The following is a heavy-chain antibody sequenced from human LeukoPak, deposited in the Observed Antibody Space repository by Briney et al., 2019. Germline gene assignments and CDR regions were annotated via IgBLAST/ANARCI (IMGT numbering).Heavy chain of an antibody. Sequence: GESLKISCKVSGYSFIDYWIGWVRQLPGKGLEWMGVIYPGDSDTRYSPSFEGQVTISADKSISTAYLQWSSLKASDTAMYYCARRYYGSGSYFLDVWGQGTTVTVSS. J-gene: IGHJ6*02. V-gene: IGHV5-51*01. CDR1: GYSFIDYW. CDR2: IYPGDSDT. D-gene: IGHD3-10*01. CDR3: ARRYYGSGSYFLDV.